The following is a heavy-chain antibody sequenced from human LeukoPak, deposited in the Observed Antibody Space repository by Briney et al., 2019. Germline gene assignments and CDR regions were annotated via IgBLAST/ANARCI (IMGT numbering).Heavy chain of an antibody. Sequence: GGSLRLSCVASGFTFSDSGMHWVRQAPGKGLEWVAVISYDGSNEYYADYVKGRFTIYRDNSKNSLYLQMNSLRAEDTALYYCAKGYRTVDYWGQGALVTVSS. CDR2: ISYDGSNE. J-gene: IGHJ4*02. V-gene: IGHV3-30*18. CDR1: GFTFSDSG. CDR3: AKGYRTVDY. D-gene: IGHD1-14*01.